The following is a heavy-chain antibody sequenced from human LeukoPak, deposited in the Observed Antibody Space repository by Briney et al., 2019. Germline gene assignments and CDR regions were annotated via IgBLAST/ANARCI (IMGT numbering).Heavy chain of an antibody. V-gene: IGHV3-30*04. J-gene: IGHJ4*02. CDR3: ARCKAATYYDFWSGYYGDFDY. Sequence: GGSLRLSCAASGFTFSSYAMHWVRQAPGKGLEWVAVISYDGSNKYYADSVKGRFTISRDNSKNTLYLQMNSLRAEDTAVYYCARCKAATYYDFWSGYYGDFDYWGQGTLVTVSS. D-gene: IGHD3-3*01. CDR2: ISYDGSNK. CDR1: GFTFSSYA.